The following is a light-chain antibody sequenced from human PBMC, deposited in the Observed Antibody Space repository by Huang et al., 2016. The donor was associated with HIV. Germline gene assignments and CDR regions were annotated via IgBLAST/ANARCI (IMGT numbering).Light chain of an antibody. Sequence: EIVLTQSPGTLSLSPGESATLSCRASQSVSSNYVAWYQQKPGQAPRLLIYDASARATGIPDRFSGSGSGMDFTLTISSLGPEDFAVYFCQQYDNSPPITVGQGTKLGIK. V-gene: IGKV3-20*01. CDR2: DAS. CDR1: QSVSSNY. J-gene: IGKJ2*01. CDR3: QQYDNSPPIT.